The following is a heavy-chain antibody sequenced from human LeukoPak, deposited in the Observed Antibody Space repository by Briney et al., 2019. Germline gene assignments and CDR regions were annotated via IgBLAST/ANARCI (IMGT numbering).Heavy chain of an antibody. V-gene: IGHV3-30*18. CDR3: AKVHGSGEFLYYYYYYGMDV. J-gene: IGHJ6*04. D-gene: IGHD3-10*01. Sequence: GRSLRLSCAASGFTFSSYGMHWVRQAPGKGLEWVAVISYDGSNKYYADSVKGRFTISRDNSKNTLYLQMNSLRAEDTAVYYCAKVHGSGEFLYYYYYYGMDVWGKGTTVTVPS. CDR2: ISYDGSNK. CDR1: GFTFSSYG.